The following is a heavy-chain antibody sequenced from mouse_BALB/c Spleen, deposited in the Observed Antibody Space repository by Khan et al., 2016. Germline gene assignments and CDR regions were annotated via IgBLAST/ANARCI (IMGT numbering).Heavy chain of an antibody. D-gene: IGHD1-2*01. V-gene: IGHV1-69*02. CDR3: ARWGPYDYGYDYAMDY. CDR1: GYTFTSYW. CDR2: IDPSDSET. Sequence: QVQLQQPGAELVKPGAPVKLSCKASGYTFTSYWMNWVKQRPGRGLEWIGRIDPSDSETHYNQKFKDKATLTVDKSSSTAYIQLSSLTSEDSAVYYCARWGPYDYGYDYAMDYWGQGTSVTVSS. J-gene: IGHJ4*01.